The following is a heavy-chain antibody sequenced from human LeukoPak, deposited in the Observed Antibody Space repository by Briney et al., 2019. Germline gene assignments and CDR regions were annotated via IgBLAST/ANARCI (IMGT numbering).Heavy chain of an antibody. V-gene: IGHV1-69*05. D-gene: IGHD2-2*01. Sequence: ASVTVSCKASGGTFSSYAISWVRQAPGQGLEWMGGIIPIFGTANYAQKFQGRVTITTDESTSTAYMELSSLRSEDTAVYYCAGSSTSRYGDAFDIWGQGTMVTVSS. CDR2: IIPIFGTA. J-gene: IGHJ3*02. CDR3: AGSSTSRYGDAFDI. CDR1: GGTFSSYA.